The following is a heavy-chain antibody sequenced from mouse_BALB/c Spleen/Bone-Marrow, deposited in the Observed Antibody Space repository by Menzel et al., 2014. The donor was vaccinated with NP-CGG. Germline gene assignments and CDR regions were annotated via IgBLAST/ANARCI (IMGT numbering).Heavy chain of an antibody. D-gene: IGHD1-2*01. CDR1: GYTFTSYW. V-gene: IGHV1-87*01. J-gene: IGHJ3*01. CDR3: ARERGSSLLRSPQAWFVY. CDR2: IYPGDGDT. Sequence: VQLQQSGAELARPGASVKLSCKASGYTFTSYWMEWVKQRPGQGLEWIGAIYPGDGDTRYTQKFKGKATLTADKSSSTAYMQLSSLASEDSAVYYCARERGSSLLRSPQAWFVYWGQGTLVTVSA.